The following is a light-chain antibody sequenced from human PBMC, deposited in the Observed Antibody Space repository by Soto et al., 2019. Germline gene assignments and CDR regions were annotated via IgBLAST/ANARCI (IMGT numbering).Light chain of an antibody. CDR1: GSDVGGYNY. V-gene: IGLV2-8*01. J-gene: IGLJ1*01. CDR3: NSYAGSNTLYV. CDR2: EVS. Sequence: QSAVTQPPSASGPTGQSVTISGAGTGSDVGGYNYVSWYQQHPGKAPKLMIYEVSKRPSGVPDRFSGSKSGNTASLTVSGLQAEDEAVYYCNSYAGSNTLYVFGTGTKVTAL.